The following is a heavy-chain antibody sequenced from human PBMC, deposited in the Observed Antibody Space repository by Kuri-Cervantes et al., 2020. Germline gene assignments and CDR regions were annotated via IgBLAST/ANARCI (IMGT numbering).Heavy chain of an antibody. V-gene: IGHV3-33*06. CDR2: IWYDGSNK. D-gene: IGHD1-26*01. CDR1: GFTFSSYG. Sequence: GGSLRLSCAASGFTFSSYGMHWVRQAPGKGLEWVAVIWYDGSNKYYADSVRGRFTISRDNSQSTLYLQMNSLRAEDTAVYYCAKSSRSYNWGFFDFWGQGTLVTVSS. CDR3: AKSSRSYNWGFFDF. J-gene: IGHJ4*02.